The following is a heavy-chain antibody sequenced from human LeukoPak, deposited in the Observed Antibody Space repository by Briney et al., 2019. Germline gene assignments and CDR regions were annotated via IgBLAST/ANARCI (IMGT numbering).Heavy chain of an antibody. V-gene: IGHV3-21*01. D-gene: IGHD3-9*01. Sequence: RGSLRLSCAASGFTFSSYGMNWVRQAPGKGLEWVSSISSSSSYIYYADSVKGRFTISRDNAKNSLYLQMNSLRAEDTAVYYCARGGYDILTGYYTFFDYWGQGTLVTVSS. J-gene: IGHJ4*02. CDR3: ARGGYDILTGYYTFFDY. CDR1: GFTFSSYG. CDR2: ISSSSSYI.